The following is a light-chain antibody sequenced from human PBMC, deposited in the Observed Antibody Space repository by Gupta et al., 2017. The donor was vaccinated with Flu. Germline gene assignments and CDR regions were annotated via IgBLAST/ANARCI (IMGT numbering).Light chain of an antibody. Sequence: GQTARISSSGDALPKPYAYWYQQKPGQAPVLVIYKNSERPSGIPERFSGSSSGTTVTLTNRGVQAEDEADYYCQTADSSGSYYVFGTGTKVTVL. V-gene: IGLV3-25*03. CDR3: QTADSSGSYYV. CDR2: KNS. CDR1: ALPKPY. J-gene: IGLJ1*01.